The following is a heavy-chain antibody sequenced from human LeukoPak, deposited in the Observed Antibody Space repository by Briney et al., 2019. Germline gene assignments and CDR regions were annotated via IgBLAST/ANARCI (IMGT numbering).Heavy chain of an antibody. CDR2: ISGSGGTT. CDR1: GFTFRSYA. CDR3: ATPMIAVVITGVRDY. Sequence: GGSLRLSCAASGFTFRSYAMSWVRQALGKGLERVSGISGSGGTTHYADSVKGRFTISRDNSKNMLYLQMNSLRDEDTAVYYCATPMIAVVITGVRDYWGQGTLVTVSS. D-gene: IGHD3-22*01. J-gene: IGHJ4*02. V-gene: IGHV3-23*01.